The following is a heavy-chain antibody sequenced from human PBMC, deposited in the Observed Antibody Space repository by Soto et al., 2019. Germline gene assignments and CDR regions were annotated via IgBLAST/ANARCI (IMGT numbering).Heavy chain of an antibody. D-gene: IGHD6-25*01. CDR3: AKDRERHEGAFDI. CDR2: ISWNSGSI. CDR1: GFTFDDYA. Sequence: EVQLVESGGGLVQPGRSLRLSCAASGFTFDDYAMHWVRQAPGKGLEWVSGISWNSGSIGYADSVKGRFTISRDNAKNSLYLQMNSLRAEDTALYYCAKDRERHEGAFDIWSQGTMVTVYS. V-gene: IGHV3-9*01. J-gene: IGHJ3*02.